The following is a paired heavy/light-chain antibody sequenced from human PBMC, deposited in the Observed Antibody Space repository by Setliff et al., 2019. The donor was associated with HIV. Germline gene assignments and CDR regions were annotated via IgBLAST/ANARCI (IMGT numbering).Heavy chain of an antibody. D-gene: IGHD6-13*01. V-gene: IGHV4-59*01. CDR1: GGSISSYY. Sequence: QVQLQESGPGLVKPSETLSLTCTVSGGSISSYYWSWIRQPPGKGLEWIGYIYYSGSTNYNPSLKSRVTISVDTSKNQFSLKLSSVTAADTAVYYCARDGELTPRYSSSWTPNRSYYGMDVWGQGTTVTVSS. CDR3: ARDGELTPRYSSSWTPNRSYYGMDV. CDR2: IYYSGST. J-gene: IGHJ6*02.
Light chain of an antibody. CDR3: QQRSNWPRT. J-gene: IGKJ4*01. V-gene: IGKV3-11*01. CDR2: DAS. CDR1: QSVSSY. Sequence: EIVLTQSPATLSLSPGERATLSCRASQSVSSYLAWYQQKPGQAPRLLIYDASNRATGIPARFSGSGSGTDFTLTISSLEPEDFAVYYCQQRSNWPRTFGGGTKVEIK.